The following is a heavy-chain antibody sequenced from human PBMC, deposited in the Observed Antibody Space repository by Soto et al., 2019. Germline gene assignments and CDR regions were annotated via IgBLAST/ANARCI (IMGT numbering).Heavy chain of an antibody. CDR1: GFTFSGSA. J-gene: IGHJ4*02. CDR2: IRSKANSYAT. V-gene: IGHV3-73*01. CDR3: TTDLGMIVAGYYFDY. Sequence: VGSLRLSCAASGFTFSGSAMHWVRQASGKGLEWVGRIRSKANSYATAYAASVKGRFTISRDDSKNTAYLQMNSLKTEDTAVYYCTTDLGMIVAGYYFDYWGQGTLVTVSS. D-gene: IGHD3-22*01.